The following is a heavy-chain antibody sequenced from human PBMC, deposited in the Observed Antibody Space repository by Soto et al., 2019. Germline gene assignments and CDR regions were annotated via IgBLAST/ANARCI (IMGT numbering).Heavy chain of an antibody. J-gene: IGHJ5*02. Sequence: LSLTCTVSGGSISSSSYYWGWIRQPPGKGLEWIGNIYYSGSTYYNPSLKSRVSISVDTSKNQFSLKLNSVTAADTAVYYCARSIPPWGQGTLVTAPQ. D-gene: IGHD2-2*02. CDR1: GGSISSSSYY. CDR3: ARSIPP. V-gene: IGHV4-39*07. CDR2: IYYSGST.